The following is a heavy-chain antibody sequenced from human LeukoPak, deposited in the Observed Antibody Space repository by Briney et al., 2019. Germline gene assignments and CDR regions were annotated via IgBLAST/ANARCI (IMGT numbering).Heavy chain of an antibody. V-gene: IGHV1-3*01. CDR3: AIVVVAATDNWFDP. D-gene: IGHD2-15*01. CDR2: INAGTGNT. J-gene: IGHJ5*02. Sequence: ASVKVSCKASGYTFTNYAVHWVRQAPGQRLEWMGWINAGTGNTKYSQKFQGRVTISRDTSASTAYMELSSLRSEDTAVYYYAIVVVAATDNWFDPWGQGTLVTVSS. CDR1: GYTFTNYA.